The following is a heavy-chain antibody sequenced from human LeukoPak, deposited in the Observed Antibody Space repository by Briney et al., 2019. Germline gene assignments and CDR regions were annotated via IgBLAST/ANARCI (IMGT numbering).Heavy chain of an antibody. CDR3: ARDGSSGWYSYYFDY. CDR1: GASISSGDYQ. Sequence: PSETLSLTCTVSGASISSGDYQWNWIRLTAGKGLEWIGHMYTSGRANYSPSLRSRVTISVDTSKNQFSLKLSSVTAADTAVYYCARDGSSGWYSYYFDYWGQGTLVTVSS. V-gene: IGHV4-61*09. J-gene: IGHJ4*02. CDR2: MYTSGRA. D-gene: IGHD6-19*01.